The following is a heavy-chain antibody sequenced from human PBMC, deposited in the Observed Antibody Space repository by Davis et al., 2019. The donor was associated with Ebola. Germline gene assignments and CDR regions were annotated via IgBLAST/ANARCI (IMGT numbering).Heavy chain of an antibody. D-gene: IGHD6-19*01. CDR1: GFTFSSYG. Sequence: GESLKISCAASGFTFSSYGMHWVRQAPGKGLEWVAVISYDGRNKYYADSVKGRFTISRDDSKNTLYLQMNSLRAEDTAVYYCARVFTAKLGHSSGWSLADYWGQGTLVTVSS. J-gene: IGHJ4*02. CDR3: ARVFTAKLGHSSGWSLADY. CDR2: ISYDGRNK. V-gene: IGHV3-30*03.